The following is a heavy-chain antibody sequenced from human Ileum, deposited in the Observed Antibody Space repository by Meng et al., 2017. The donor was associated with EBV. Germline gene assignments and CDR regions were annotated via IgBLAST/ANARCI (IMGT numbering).Heavy chain of an antibody. Sequence: QVQLQESGPGLVKPSDTLSLTCAVSGYSISSTNWWGWIRQPPGKGLEWIGYIYYSGSTSYNPSLKSRVTMSVDTSKNQFSLNLNSVTDVDTAVYYCARNVPGTSAYYDWGQGTLVTVSS. J-gene: IGHJ4*02. V-gene: IGHV4-28*01. CDR1: GYSISSTNW. CDR3: ARNVPGTSAYYD. D-gene: IGHD3-22*01. CDR2: IYYSGST.